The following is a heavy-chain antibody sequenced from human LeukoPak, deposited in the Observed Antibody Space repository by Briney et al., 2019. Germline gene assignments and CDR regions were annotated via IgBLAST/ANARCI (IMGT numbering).Heavy chain of an antibody. D-gene: IGHD3-22*01. V-gene: IGHV4-34*01. J-gene: IGHJ4*02. CDR3: ASPYYYDSSGYYFEAGY. CDR2: INHRGST. CDR1: GGSFSGYH. Sequence: SETLSLTCVVYGGSFSGYHWSWIRQSPGKGLEWIGEINHRGSTNYNPSLKSRVTISVDTSKNQFSLKLSSVTAADTAVYYCASPYYYDSSGYYFEAGYWGQGTLVTVSS.